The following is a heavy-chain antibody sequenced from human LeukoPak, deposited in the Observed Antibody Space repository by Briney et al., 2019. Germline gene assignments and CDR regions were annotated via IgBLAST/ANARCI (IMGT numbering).Heavy chain of an antibody. CDR1: GYTFTSYG. CDR2: INPNSGGT. J-gene: IGHJ4*02. Sequence: ASVKVSCKASGYTFTSYGITWVRQAPGQGLEWMGWINPNSGGTNYAQKFQGRVTMTRDTSISTAYMELSRLRSDDTAVYYCAPGEKIDYFDYWGQGTLVTVSS. D-gene: IGHD7-27*01. V-gene: IGHV1-2*02. CDR3: APGEKIDYFDY.